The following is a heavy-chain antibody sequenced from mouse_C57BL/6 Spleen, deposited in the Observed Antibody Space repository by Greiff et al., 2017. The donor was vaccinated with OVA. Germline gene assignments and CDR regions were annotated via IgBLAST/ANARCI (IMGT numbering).Heavy chain of an antibody. V-gene: IGHV1-9*01. CDR1: GYTFTGYW. J-gene: IGHJ4*01. Sequence: QVQLKESGAELMKPGASVKLSCKASGYTFTGYWIEWVKQRPGHGLEWIGEILPGSGSTNYNEKFKGKATFTADTSSNPAYMQLSSLTTEDSAIYCCSSDSNYWAMDDWGQGTSVTVSS. CDR2: ILPGSGST. CDR3: SSDSNYWAMDD. D-gene: IGHD2-5*01.